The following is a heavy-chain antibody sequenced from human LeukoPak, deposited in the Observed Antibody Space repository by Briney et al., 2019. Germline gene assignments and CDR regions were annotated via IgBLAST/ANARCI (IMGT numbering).Heavy chain of an antibody. CDR2: IYPGDSDT. J-gene: IGHJ4*02. V-gene: IGHV5-51*01. Sequence: GESLKISCKGSGYSFTNYWIGWVRQTPGKALEWMGIIYPGDSDTRYSPSFQGQVTISADKSISIAYLQWSSLKAPDTAMYYCARTRAYSGYDSYYFDYWGQGTLVTVSS. D-gene: IGHD5-12*01. CDR3: ARTRAYSGYDSYYFDY. CDR1: GYSFTNYW.